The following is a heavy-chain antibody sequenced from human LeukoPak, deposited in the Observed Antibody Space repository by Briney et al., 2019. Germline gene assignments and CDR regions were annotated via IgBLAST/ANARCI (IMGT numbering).Heavy chain of an antibody. CDR1: GGSFSGYY. Sequence: KPSETLSLTCAVYGGSFSGYYWSWIRQPPGKGLEWIGSIYYSGSTYYNPSLKSRVTISVDTSKNQFSLKLSSVTAADTAVYYCARHNIVVVVAATRLSDWFDPWGQGTLVTVSS. CDR3: ARHNIVVVVAATRLSDWFDP. D-gene: IGHD2-15*01. V-gene: IGHV4-34*01. J-gene: IGHJ5*02. CDR2: IYYSGST.